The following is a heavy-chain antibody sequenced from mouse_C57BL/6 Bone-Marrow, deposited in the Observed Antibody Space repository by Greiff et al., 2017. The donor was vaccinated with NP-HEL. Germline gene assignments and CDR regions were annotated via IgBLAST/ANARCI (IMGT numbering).Heavy chain of an antibody. CDR2: ISYDGSN. J-gene: IGHJ2*01. V-gene: IGHV3-6*01. CDR1: GYSITSGYY. Sequence: EVKLVESGPGLVKPSQSLSLTCSVTGYSITSGYYWNWIRQFPGNKLEWMGYISYDGSNNYNPSLKNRISITRDTSKNQFFLKLNSVTTEDTATYYCARRVFRGYFDYWGQGTTLTVSS. CDR3: ARRVFRGYFDY.